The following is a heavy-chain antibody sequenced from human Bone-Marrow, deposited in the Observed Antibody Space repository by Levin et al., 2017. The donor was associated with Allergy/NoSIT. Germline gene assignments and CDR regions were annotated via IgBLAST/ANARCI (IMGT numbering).Heavy chain of an antibody. D-gene: IGHD5-12*01. CDR3: VARSNGMDV. Sequence: HGESLKISCAASEFIVSSNYMSWVRQAPGKGLDWVSVIYSGGRAYYADSVKGRFTVSRDNSKNTLYLQMNSLRAEDTAVYYCVARSNGMDVWGQGTTVTVSS. V-gene: IGHV3-66*01. CDR2: IYSGGRA. CDR1: EFIVSSNY. J-gene: IGHJ6*02.